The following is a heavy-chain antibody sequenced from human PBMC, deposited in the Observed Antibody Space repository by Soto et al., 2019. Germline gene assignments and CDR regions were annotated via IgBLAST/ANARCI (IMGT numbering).Heavy chain of an antibody. CDR3: ARGWYYGFWSGSLAYYYYYGMDV. D-gene: IGHD3-3*01. CDR2: ISAYNGNT. V-gene: IGHV1-18*04. CDR1: GYTFTSYG. J-gene: IGHJ6*02. Sequence: SVKVSCKASGYTFTSYGISWVRQAPVQGLEWMGWISAYNGNTNYAQKLQGRVTMTTDTSTSTAYMELRSLRSDDTAVYYCARGWYYGFWSGSLAYYYYYGMDVWGQGTTVTVSS.